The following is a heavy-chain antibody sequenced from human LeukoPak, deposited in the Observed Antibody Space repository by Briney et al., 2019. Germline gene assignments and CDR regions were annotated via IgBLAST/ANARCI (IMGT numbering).Heavy chain of an antibody. D-gene: IGHD3-22*01. Sequence: ASVKVSCKASGYTFTSYGISWVRQAPGQGLEWMGWISAYNGNTDYAQKLQGRVTMTIDTSTSTAYMELRSLRSDDTAVYYCARGDYYDSSGPYYFDYWGQGTLVTVSS. V-gene: IGHV1-18*01. CDR3: ARGDYYDSSGPYYFDY. CDR1: GYTFTSYG. CDR2: ISAYNGNT. J-gene: IGHJ4*02.